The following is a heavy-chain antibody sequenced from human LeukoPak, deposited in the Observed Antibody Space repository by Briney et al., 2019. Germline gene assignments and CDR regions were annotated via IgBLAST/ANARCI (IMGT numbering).Heavy chain of an antibody. CDR1: GITLSNYG. CDR3: AKRGVVIRVILVGFHKEAYYFDS. V-gene: IGHV3-23*01. J-gene: IGHJ4*02. D-gene: IGHD3-22*01. CDR2: ISDSGGRT. Sequence: GRSLRLSCAVSGITLSNYGMSWVRQAPGKGLEWVAGISDSGGRTNYADSVKGRFTISRDNPKNTLYLQMNSLRAEDTAVYFCAKRGVVIRVILVGFHKEAYYFDSWGQGALVTVSS.